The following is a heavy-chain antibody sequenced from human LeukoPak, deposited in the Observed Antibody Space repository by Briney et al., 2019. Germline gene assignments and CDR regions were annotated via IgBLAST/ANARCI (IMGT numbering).Heavy chain of an antibody. V-gene: IGHV3-30*18. J-gene: IGHJ6*02. Sequence: GGSLRLSCAASGFTFSSYGMHWVRQAPGKGLEWVAVISYDGSNEYYADSVKGRFTISRDNSKNTLYLQMNSLRAGDTAVYYCAKDRRRYYYYGMDVWGQGTTVTVSS. CDR3: AKDRRRYYYYGMDV. CDR2: ISYDGSNE. CDR1: GFTFSSYG.